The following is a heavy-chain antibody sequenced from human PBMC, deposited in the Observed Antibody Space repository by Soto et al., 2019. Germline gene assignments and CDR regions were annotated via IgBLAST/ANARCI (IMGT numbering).Heavy chain of an antibody. CDR1: GGTFSSYA. V-gene: IGHV1-69*13. J-gene: IGHJ6*02. D-gene: IGHD3-10*01. CDR3: ARVGFGELLYSGMDV. CDR2: IIPIFGTA. Sequence: SVKVSCKASGGTFSSYAISWVRQAPGQGLEWMGGIIPIFGTANYAQKFQGRVTITADESTSTAYMELSSLRSEDTAVYYCARVGFGELLYSGMDVWGQGTTVTVSS.